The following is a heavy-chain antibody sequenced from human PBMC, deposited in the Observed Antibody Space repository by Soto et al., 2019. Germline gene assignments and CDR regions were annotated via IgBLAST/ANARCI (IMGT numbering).Heavy chain of an antibody. Sequence: SETLSLTCTVSGGSISSSSYYWGWIRQPPGKGLEWIGSIYYSGSTYYNPSLKSRVTISVDTSKNQFSLKLSSVTAADTAVYYCARLGRGPHYYYGMDVWGQGTTVTVSS. CDR2: IYYSGST. J-gene: IGHJ6*02. CDR3: ARLGRGPHYYYGMDV. D-gene: IGHD1-26*01. V-gene: IGHV4-39*01. CDR1: GGSISSSSYY.